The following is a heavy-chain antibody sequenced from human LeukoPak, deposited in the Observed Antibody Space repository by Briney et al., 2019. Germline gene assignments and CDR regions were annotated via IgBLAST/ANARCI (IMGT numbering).Heavy chain of an antibody. V-gene: IGHV3-9*01. CDR1: GFTFDDYA. Sequence: PGGSLRLSCAASGFTFDDYAMHWVRQAPGKGLEWVSGISWNSGSIGYADSVKGRFTISRANAKNSLYLQMNTLRAEDTALYYCAQDIDGYYYDSSGPLDYWGQGTLVTVSS. CDR2: ISWNSGSI. D-gene: IGHD3-22*01. J-gene: IGHJ4*02. CDR3: AQDIDGYYYDSSGPLDY.